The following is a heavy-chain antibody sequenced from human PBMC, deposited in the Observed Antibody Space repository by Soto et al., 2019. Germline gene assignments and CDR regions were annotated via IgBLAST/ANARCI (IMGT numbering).Heavy chain of an antibody. J-gene: IGHJ6*02. D-gene: IGHD3-9*01. V-gene: IGHV3-53*04. CDR3: AREGKSSGDYYDILTGRGGGMDV. CDR1: GFTVSSNY. CDR2: IYSGGST. Sequence: HPGGSLRLSCAASGFTVSSNYMSWVRQAPGKGLEWVSVIYSGGSTYYADSVKGRFTISRHNSKNTLYLQMNSLRAEDTAVYYCAREGKSSGDYYDILTGRGGGMDVWGQGTTVTVSS.